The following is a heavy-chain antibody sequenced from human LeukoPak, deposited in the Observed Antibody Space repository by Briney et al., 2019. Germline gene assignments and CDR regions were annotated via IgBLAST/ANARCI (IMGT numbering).Heavy chain of an antibody. Sequence: SVKVSCKASGGTFSSYAISWVRQAPGQGLEWMGRIIPVLGIANYAQKFQGRVTITADKSTSTAYMELSSLRSEDTAVYYCARGRYGDYSFDYWGQGTLVTVSS. CDR3: ARGRYGDYSFDY. J-gene: IGHJ4*02. V-gene: IGHV1-69*04. CDR2: IIPVLGIA. D-gene: IGHD4-17*01. CDR1: GGTFSSYA.